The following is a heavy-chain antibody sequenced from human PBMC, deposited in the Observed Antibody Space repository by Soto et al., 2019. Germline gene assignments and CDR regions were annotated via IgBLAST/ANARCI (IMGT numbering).Heavy chain of an antibody. J-gene: IGHJ4*02. CDR2: IFPLTYIP. Sequence: QVQLVQSGTEVKKPGSSVKVSCKASGGTFRNYPINWVRQAPGQGLEWMGSIFPLTYIPDYAQNFQARLTISADKSTSTAYMELSSLTSDDTAMYFGASCPLVVLNYFESWGQGTLVTVSS. CDR1: GGTFRNYP. CDR3: ASCPLVVLNYFES. V-gene: IGHV1-69*02.